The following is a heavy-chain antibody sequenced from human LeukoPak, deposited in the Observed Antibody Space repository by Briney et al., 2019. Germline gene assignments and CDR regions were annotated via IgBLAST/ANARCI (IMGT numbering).Heavy chain of an antibody. V-gene: IGHV1-69*13. J-gene: IGHJ3*02. CDR2: IIPIFGTA. CDR3: ATSSGWYWGNAFDI. CDR1: GGTFSSYA. D-gene: IGHD6-19*01. Sequence: SVKVSCKASGGTFSSYAISWVRQAPGQGLEWMGGIIPIFGTANYAQKFQGRVTITADESTSTAYMELSSLRSEDTAVYYCATSSGWYWGNAFDIWRQGTMVTVSS.